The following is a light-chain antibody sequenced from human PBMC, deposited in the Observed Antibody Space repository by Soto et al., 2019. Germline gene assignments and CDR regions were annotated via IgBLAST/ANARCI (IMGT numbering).Light chain of an antibody. V-gene: IGKV1-39*01. CDR2: AAS. J-gene: IGKJ5*01. Sequence: DIQMTQSPSFLSASVGDRVTITCRASQSINNYLNWYQQKPGKAPNLLIHAASSLQSGVPPRFSGSGSGTDFTLTISNVKPEDFAIYYCQQSYRSPITFGQGTRLEIK. CDR3: QQSYRSPIT. CDR1: QSINNY.